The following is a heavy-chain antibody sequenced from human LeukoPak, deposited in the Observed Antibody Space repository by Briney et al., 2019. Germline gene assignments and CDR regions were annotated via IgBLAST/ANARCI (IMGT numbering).Heavy chain of an antibody. CDR2: IYSGGST. D-gene: IGHD5-12*01. Sequence: SGGSLRLSCTASGFIFSSYSMNWVRQAPGKGLEWVSVIYSGGSTYYADSVKGRFTISRDNSKNTLYLQMNSLRAEDTAVYYCARGGSSGYDYEAFDYWGQGTLVTVSS. CDR1: GFIFSSYS. CDR3: ARGGSSGYDYEAFDY. J-gene: IGHJ4*02. V-gene: IGHV3-53*01.